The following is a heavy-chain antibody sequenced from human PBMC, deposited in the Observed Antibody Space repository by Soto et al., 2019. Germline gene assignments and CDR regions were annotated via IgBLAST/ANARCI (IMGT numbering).Heavy chain of an antibody. J-gene: IGHJ4*02. CDR3: SRDHRDGYNTRFDD. CDR1: GYTFTGYF. V-gene: IGHV1-2*02. Sequence: ASVKVSCKASGYTFTGYFLHWVRQAPGQGLEWMGWINPKSGGTNYPQKFQGRVTMTRDTSISTVYMELSSLRSDDTAVYYCSRDHRDGYNTRFDDWGQGTLVTVSS. D-gene: IGHD5-12*01. CDR2: INPKSGGT.